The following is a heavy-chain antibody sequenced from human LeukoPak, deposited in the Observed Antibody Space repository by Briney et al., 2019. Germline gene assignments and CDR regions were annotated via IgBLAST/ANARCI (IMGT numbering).Heavy chain of an antibody. J-gene: IGHJ4*02. V-gene: IGHV3-30-3*01. CDR1: GFTFSSYA. CDR2: ISYDGSNK. D-gene: IGHD5-18*01. CDR3: GRWIQRTIDY. Sequence: GGSLRLSCAASGFTFSSYAMHWVRQAPGKGLEWVAVISYDGSNKYYADSVKGRFTISRDNAKNSLYLQMNSLRAEDTAVYYCGRWIQRTIDYWGQGTLVTVSS.